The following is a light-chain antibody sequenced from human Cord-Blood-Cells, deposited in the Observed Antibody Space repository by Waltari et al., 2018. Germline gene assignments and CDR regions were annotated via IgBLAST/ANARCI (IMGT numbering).Light chain of an antibody. CDR1: QGISSY. V-gene: IGKV1-8*01. Sequence: AIRMTQSTSSLSASTGDRVTITCRASQGISSYLAWYQQKPGKAPNLLIYAASALKSGVPSRFSGGGSGTDFTLTIRCLQSEDFATYYCQQYYSYPRTFGQGTKVEIK. CDR2: AAS. CDR3: QQYYSYPRT. J-gene: IGKJ1*01.